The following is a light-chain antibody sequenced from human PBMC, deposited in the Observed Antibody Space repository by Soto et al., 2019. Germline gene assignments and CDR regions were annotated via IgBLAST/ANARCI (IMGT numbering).Light chain of an antibody. Sequence: QSVLTQPPSLSGAPGQRVTISCTGSSSNIGAGYNVHWYQQLPGTAPKLLIFGNSNRPSGVPDRFSGSKSGTSASLAITGLKAEDEADYYCPSYDSSLRGWVFGGGTTLTVL. CDR3: PSYDSSLRGWV. CDR1: SSNIGAGYN. V-gene: IGLV1-40*01. J-gene: IGLJ3*02. CDR2: GNS.